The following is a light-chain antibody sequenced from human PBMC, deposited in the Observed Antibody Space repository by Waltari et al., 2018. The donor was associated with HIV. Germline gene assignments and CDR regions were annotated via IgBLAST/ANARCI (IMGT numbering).Light chain of an antibody. CDR2: GAF. V-gene: IGKV3-15*01. Sequence: ELVLTQSPATLSVSPGERATITCRASHSVSTNLAWYQQKPGQAHRLLIYGAFTRATGIPTRFSGSGSGTEFTLTISSLQSEDFAVYYCQQYLNWPPWTFGQGTKVDLK. CDR1: HSVSTN. J-gene: IGKJ1*01. CDR3: QQYLNWPPWT.